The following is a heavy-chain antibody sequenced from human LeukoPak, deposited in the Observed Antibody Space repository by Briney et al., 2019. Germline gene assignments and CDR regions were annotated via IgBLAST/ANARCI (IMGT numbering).Heavy chain of an antibody. D-gene: IGHD4-17*01. V-gene: IGHV3-23*01. CDR2: IGGSGDST. J-gene: IGHJ5*02. CDR1: GFTFSSYA. CDR3: ANLPTTVTNSAPSNWFDP. Sequence: GGSLRLSCAASGFTFSSYAMSWVRQAPGKGLEWVSAIGGSGDSTYYADSVKGRFTISRDNSRNTLYLQMNSLSAEDTAVYYCANLPTTVTNSAPSNWFDPWGQGTLVTVSS.